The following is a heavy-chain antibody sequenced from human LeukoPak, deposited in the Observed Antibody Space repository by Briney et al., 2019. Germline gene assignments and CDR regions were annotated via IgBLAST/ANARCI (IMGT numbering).Heavy chain of an antibody. V-gene: IGHV4-30-2*02. Sequence: SQTLSLTCTVSGGSISSGGYYWSWIRQPPGKGLEWIGYIYHSGSTYYNPSLKSRVTISVDRSKNQFSLKLSSVTAADTAVYYCASLLTAMAPSADVWGKGTTVTVSS. CDR1: GGSISSGGYY. D-gene: IGHD5-18*01. CDR2: IYHSGST. CDR3: ASLLTAMAPSADV. J-gene: IGHJ6*04.